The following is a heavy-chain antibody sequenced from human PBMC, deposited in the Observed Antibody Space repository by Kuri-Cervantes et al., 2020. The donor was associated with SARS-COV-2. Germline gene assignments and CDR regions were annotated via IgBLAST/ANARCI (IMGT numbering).Heavy chain of an antibody. Sequence: SETLSLTCTVSGGSISSGSYYWSWIRQPAGKGLEWIGHIYTSGSTNYNPSLKSRVTISVDTSKNQFSLKLSSVTAADTAVYYCASGLDFWSGYYTGPWGEADYYYYMDVWGKGTTVTVSS. CDR2: IYTSGST. D-gene: IGHD3-3*01. CDR3: ASGLDFWSGYYTGPWGEADYYYYMDV. CDR1: GGSISSGSYY. V-gene: IGHV4-61*09. J-gene: IGHJ6*03.